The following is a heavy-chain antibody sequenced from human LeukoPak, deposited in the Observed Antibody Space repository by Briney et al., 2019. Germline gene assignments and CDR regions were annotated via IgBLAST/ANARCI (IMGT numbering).Heavy chain of an antibody. V-gene: IGHV3-11*04. D-gene: IGHD3-16*01. J-gene: IGHJ4*02. CDR2: ISGSGHDI. CDR1: GFTFSDSY. Sequence: PGGSLRLSCAASGFTFSDSYMTWVRQAPGKGVEWVAYISGSGHDINYSDSVKGRFTISRDNAKNSLYLQMNSLRVEDTAVYYCARDPDHGAVDYWGQGTLVTVSS. CDR3: ARDPDHGAVDY.